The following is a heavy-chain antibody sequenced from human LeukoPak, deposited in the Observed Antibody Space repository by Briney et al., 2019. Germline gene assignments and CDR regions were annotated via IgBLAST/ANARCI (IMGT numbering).Heavy chain of an antibody. Sequence: ASVKVSCKASGYTFTSYDINWVRQATGQGLEGMGWMNPNSGNTGYAQKFQGRVTMTRNTSISTAYMELRSLRSEDTAVYYCARGLRTAYDFWSGYYPYYYYYYMDVWGKGTTVTVSS. D-gene: IGHD3-3*01. CDR1: GYTFTSYD. J-gene: IGHJ6*03. CDR2: MNPNSGNT. CDR3: ARGLRTAYDFWSGYYPYYYYYYMDV. V-gene: IGHV1-8*01.